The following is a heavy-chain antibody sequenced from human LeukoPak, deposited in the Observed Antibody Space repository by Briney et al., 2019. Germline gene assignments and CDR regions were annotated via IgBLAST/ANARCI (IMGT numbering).Heavy chain of an antibody. D-gene: IGHD3-22*01. CDR2: INPSGRI. CDR3: ARGRQEVSMIVVVMTAVSYYLDV. V-gene: IGHV4-34*01. J-gene: IGHJ6*03. CDR1: GGSFSGYY. Sequence: PSETLSLTCAVYGGSFSGYYWTWIRQAPGKGLEWIGEINPSGRISYNPSLKSRLTISVDASKNQFPLNLRSLTAADTAVYYCARGRQEVSMIVVVMTAVSYYLDVWGKGTTVTVS.